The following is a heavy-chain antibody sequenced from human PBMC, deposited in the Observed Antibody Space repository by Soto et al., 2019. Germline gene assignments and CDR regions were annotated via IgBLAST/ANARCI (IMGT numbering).Heavy chain of an antibody. CDR3: ARDRALGVVPAAMPSGYYYYKDV. V-gene: IGHV4-31*03. D-gene: IGHD2-2*01. CDR2: IYYSGST. J-gene: IGHJ6*03. CDR1: GGSISSGGYY. Sequence: SETLSLTCTVSGGSISSGGYYWSWIRQHPGKGLEWIGYIYYSGSTYYNPSLKSRVTISVDTSKNQFSLKLSSVTAADTAVYYCARDRALGVVPAAMPSGYYYYKDVWGKGTTVTVSS.